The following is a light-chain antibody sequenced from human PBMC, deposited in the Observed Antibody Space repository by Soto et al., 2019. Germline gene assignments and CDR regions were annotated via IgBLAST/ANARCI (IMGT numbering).Light chain of an antibody. V-gene: IGLV2-14*01. CDR3: NSFTSSSTFV. CDR1: SGDVGGYNY. CDR2: EVS. Sequence: QSVLTHAASGSGTPGQSITISCTGTSGDVGGYNYVSWYQHHPGKAPKLIIYEVSDRSSGVSNRSSGSRSGNTVSLNISGLQAADEADYYCNSFTSSSTFVFGGGTKLTVL. J-gene: IGLJ2*01.